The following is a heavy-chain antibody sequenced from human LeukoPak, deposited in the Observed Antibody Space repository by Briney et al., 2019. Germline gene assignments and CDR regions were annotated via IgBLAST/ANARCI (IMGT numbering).Heavy chain of an antibody. CDR2: ISGSGVTP. J-gene: IGHJ4*02. Sequence: GGSLRLSCTASGFMFSHYAVTWVRQAPGRGLEWVSSISGSGVTPYYADSVKGRFTISRDNSRDNSKNTLYLQMGSLRAEDTALYYCVKEAEVSPLSYFDHWGQGTLVAVSS. D-gene: IGHD2/OR15-2a*01. CDR1: GFMFSHYA. CDR3: VKEAEVSPLSYFDH. V-gene: IGHV3-23*01.